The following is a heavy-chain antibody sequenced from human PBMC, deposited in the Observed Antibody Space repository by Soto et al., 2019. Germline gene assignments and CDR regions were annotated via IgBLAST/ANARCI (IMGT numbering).Heavy chain of an antibody. CDR1: GGSISSYY. J-gene: IGHJ5*02. D-gene: IGHD3-16*01. V-gene: IGHV4-59*08. Sequence: SETLSLTCTVSGGSISSYYWSWIRQPPGKGLEWIGYIYYSGSTNYNPSLKSRVTISVDTYKNQFSLKLSSVTAADTAVYYCARRDYIWGSYSPDNNWFDPWGQGTLVTVSS. CDR3: ARRDYIWGSYSPDNNWFDP. CDR2: IYYSGST.